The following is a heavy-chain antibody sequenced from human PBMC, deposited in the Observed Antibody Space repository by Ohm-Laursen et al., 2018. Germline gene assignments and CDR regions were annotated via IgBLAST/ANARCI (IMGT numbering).Heavy chain of an antibody. J-gene: IGHJ3*02. V-gene: IGHV3-21*01. Sequence: SLRLSCSASGFTFSSYSMNWVRQAPGKGLEWVSSISSSSSYIYYADSVKGRFTISRDNAKNSLYLQMNGLRAEDTAVYYCATEPYDAFDIWGQGTMVTVSS. D-gene: IGHD1-26*01. CDR1: GFTFSSYS. CDR2: ISSSSSYI. CDR3: ATEPYDAFDI.